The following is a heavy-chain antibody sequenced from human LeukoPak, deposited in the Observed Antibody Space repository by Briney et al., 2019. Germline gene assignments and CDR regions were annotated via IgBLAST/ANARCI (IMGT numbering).Heavy chain of an antibody. J-gene: IGHJ2*01. CDR1: GGSISSYD. CDR3: ARVSSSWYQDWYFDL. V-gene: IGHV4-4*07. CDR2: IYTRGST. Sequence: SETLSLTCTVSGGSISSYDWSWIRQPAGKRLEWIGRIYTRGSTNYNPSLKSRVIMSVDTSKNQFSLKLSSVTAADTAVYYCARVSSSWYQDWYFDLWGRGTLVTVSS. D-gene: IGHD6-13*01.